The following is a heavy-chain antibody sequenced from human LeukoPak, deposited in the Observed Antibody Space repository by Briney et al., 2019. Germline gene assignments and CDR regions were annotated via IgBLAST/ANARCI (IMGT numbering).Heavy chain of an antibody. CDR1: GGSFSGYY. V-gene: IGHV4-34*01. D-gene: IGHD3-22*01. CDR3: ARGRYYYDSSGYSRYYYYYGMDV. Sequence: PSETLSLTCAVYGGSFSGYYWSWIRQPPGKGLEWIGEINHSGSTNYNPSLKSRVTISVDTSKNQFSLKLSAVTAADTAVYYCARGRYYYDSSGYSRYYYYYGMDVWGQGTTVTVSS. J-gene: IGHJ6*02. CDR2: INHSGST.